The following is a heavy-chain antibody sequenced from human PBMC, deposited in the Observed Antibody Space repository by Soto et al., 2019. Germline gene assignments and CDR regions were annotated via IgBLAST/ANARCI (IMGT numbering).Heavy chain of an antibody. Sequence: QVQLVQSGAEVKKPGASVKVSCKASGYTFTRSGISWVRQAPGQGLEWMGWINGYNGNTNYTQKIQGRITMTTDTPTSTGYMETRSLRSDDTAVYYCTMMADDPSYYYGMDVWGQGATVSVSS. CDR2: INGYNGNT. J-gene: IGHJ6*02. CDR1: GYTFTRSG. CDR3: TMMADDPSYYYGMDV. D-gene: IGHD1-1*01. V-gene: IGHV1-18*01.